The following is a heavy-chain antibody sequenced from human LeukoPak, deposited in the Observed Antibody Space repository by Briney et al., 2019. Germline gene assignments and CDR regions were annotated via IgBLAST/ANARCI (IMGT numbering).Heavy chain of an antibody. CDR3: ARRSSGWFRAFFDY. D-gene: IGHD6-19*01. CDR1: GGSFSGYY. J-gene: IGHJ4*02. Sequence: PSETLSLTCAVYGGSFSGYYWSWIRQPPGKGLEWIGEINHSGSTNYNPSLKSRVTISVDTSKNQFSLKLSSVTAADTAVYYCARRSSGWFRAFFDYWGQGTLVTVSS. V-gene: IGHV4-34*01. CDR2: INHSGST.